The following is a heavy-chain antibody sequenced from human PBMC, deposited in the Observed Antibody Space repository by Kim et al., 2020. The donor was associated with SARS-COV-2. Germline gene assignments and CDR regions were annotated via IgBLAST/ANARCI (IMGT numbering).Heavy chain of an antibody. V-gene: IGHV1-8*01. J-gene: IGHJ6*02. CDR2: MNPNSGNT. CDR1: GYTFTSYD. Sequence: ASVKVSCKASGYTFTSYDINWVRQATGQGLEWMGWMNPNSGNTGYAQKFQGRVTMTRNTSISTAYMELSSLRSEDTAVYYCARALITWPYGSGITIFGVAPVRYGMDVWGQGTTVTVSS. CDR3: ARALITWPYGSGITIFGVAPVRYGMDV. D-gene: IGHD3-3*01.